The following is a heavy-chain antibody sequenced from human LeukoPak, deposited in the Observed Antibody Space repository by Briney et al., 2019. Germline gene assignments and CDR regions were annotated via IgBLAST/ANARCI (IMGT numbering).Heavy chain of an antibody. V-gene: IGHV4-61*08. Sequence: SETLSLTCTVSGGSISSGGYYWSWIRQHPGKGLEWIGYIYYSGSTNYNPSLKSRVTISVDTSKNQFSLKLSSVTAADTAVYYCARDPYDSSGLWGQGTLVTVSS. CDR2: IYYSGST. CDR1: GGSISSGGYY. CDR3: ARDPYDSSGL. J-gene: IGHJ4*02. D-gene: IGHD3-22*01.